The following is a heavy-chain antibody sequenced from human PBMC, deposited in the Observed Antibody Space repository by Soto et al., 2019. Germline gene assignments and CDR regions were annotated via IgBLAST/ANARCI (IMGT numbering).Heavy chain of an antibody. J-gene: IGHJ3*02. Sequence: QLVESGGDVVQPGRSLRLSCVASGFSFSNYGMHWVRQAPGKGLEWVAVTTSDGGDKYYADSVKGRFTISRDNSKNMLYLQMNSLRPEDTAMFYCAIRGYQYAFDIWGQGTMVTVSS. CDR2: TTSDGGDK. CDR1: GFSFSNYG. D-gene: IGHD2-2*01. V-gene: IGHV3-30*03. CDR3: AIRGYQYAFDI.